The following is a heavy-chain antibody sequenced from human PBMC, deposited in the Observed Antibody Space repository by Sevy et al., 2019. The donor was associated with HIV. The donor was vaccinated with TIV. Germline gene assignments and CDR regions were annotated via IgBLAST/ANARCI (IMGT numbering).Heavy chain of an antibody. V-gene: IGHV3-23*01. J-gene: IGHJ3*02. CDR2: MSGSGGST. Sequence: GGSLRLSCAASGFTFSSYAMRWVRQAPGKGLEWVSGMSGSGGSTYYADSVKGRFAISRDNSKNTLYLQMNSLRAEDTAVYYCAKDRVWELGDAFDIWGQGTMFTVSS. CDR3: AKDRVWELGDAFDI. D-gene: IGHD1-26*01. CDR1: GFTFSSYA.